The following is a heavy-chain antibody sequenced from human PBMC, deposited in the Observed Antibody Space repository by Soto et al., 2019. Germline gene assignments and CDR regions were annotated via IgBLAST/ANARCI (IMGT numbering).Heavy chain of an antibody. J-gene: IGHJ4*02. V-gene: IGHV4-30-2*01. D-gene: IGHD2-2*01. CDR1: GFSIRSGGYS. CDR2: IHHTGST. Sequence: PSEALSLPCPVSGFSIRSGGYSWSWIRQPPGKGLEWIGYIHHTGSTYYNPSLNSRVTISIDRSKNQFSLNLTSVTAADTAVYYCARGIGFCISTSCYRSFDSWGQGTLVTVSS. CDR3: ARGIGFCISTSCYRSFDS.